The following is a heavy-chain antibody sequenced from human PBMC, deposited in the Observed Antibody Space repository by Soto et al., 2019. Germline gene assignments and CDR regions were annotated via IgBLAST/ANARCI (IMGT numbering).Heavy chain of an antibody. D-gene: IGHD4-17*01. Sequence: PGGSLRLSCEASGFSFSEYYMSWIRQAPGKGLEWIAYISTGSTTIYYGDSVKGRFTVSRDNAKNSLYLEMNNLRAEDTAVYFCAGMTTVPLYFDRWGQGTVVTVSS. CDR2: ISTGSTTI. V-gene: IGHV3-11*01. CDR1: GFSFSEYY. CDR3: AGMTTVPLYFDR. J-gene: IGHJ4*02.